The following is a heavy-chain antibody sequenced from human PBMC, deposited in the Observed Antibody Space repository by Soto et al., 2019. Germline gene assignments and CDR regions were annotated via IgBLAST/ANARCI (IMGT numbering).Heavy chain of an antibody. J-gene: IGHJ6*02. V-gene: IGHV4-34*01. CDR1: GGSFSGYY. CDR2: INHSGST. Sequence: SETLSLTCAVYGGSFSGYYWSWIRQPPGKGLEWIGEINHSGSTNYNPSLKSRVTISVDTSKNQFSLKLSSVTAADTAVYYCARRRYSSSSRRYYGMDVWGQGTTVTVSS. D-gene: IGHD6-6*01. CDR3: ARRRYSSSSRRYYGMDV.